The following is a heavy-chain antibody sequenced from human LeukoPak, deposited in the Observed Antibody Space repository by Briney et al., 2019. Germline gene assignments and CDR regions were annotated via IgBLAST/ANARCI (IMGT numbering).Heavy chain of an antibody. D-gene: IGHD3-10*01. CDR3: ARPYFYGSGSSADAFDV. CDR1: GYSFTCYW. Sequence: GESLKISCKGSGYSFTCYWIGWVRAMPGEGMGWMGFIYPDGSNTSYSPSFQSQVTISVDKSISPSYLKRSSLNAADTAMYYCARPYFYGSGSSADAFDVCGQGTVVTISS. CDR2: IYPDGSNT. V-gene: IGHV5-51*01. J-gene: IGHJ3*01.